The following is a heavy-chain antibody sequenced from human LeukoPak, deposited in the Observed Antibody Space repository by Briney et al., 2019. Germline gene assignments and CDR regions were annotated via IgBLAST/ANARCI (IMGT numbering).Heavy chain of an antibody. Sequence: GGSLRLSCAASGFTFSSYAMHWVRQAPGKGLEWVAVIWYDGSNKYYADSVKGRFTISRDNSKNTLYLQMNSLRAEDTAVYYCAREKIFGYFDYWGQGTLVTVSS. CDR3: AREKIFGYFDY. D-gene: IGHD2-15*01. CDR2: IWYDGSNK. J-gene: IGHJ4*02. CDR1: GFTFSSYA. V-gene: IGHV3-33*08.